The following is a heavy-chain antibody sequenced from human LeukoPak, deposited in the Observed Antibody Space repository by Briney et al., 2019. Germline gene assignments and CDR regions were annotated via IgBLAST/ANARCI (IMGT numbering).Heavy chain of an antibody. CDR3: ATYRPKRSIAARRGDYYFDY. Sequence: SVKVSCKASGGTFSSYAISWVRQAPGQGLEWMGGIIPIFGTANYAQKFQGRVTITADESTSTAYVELSSLRSEDTAVYYCATYRPKRSIAARRGDYYFDYWGQGTLVTVSS. J-gene: IGHJ4*02. D-gene: IGHD6-6*01. V-gene: IGHV1-69*13. CDR1: GGTFSSYA. CDR2: IIPIFGTA.